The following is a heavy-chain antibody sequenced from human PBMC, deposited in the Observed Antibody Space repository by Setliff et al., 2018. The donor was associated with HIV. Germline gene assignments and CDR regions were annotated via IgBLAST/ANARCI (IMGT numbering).Heavy chain of an antibody. Sequence: TLSLTCTVSGGSINSSTYYWGWIRQPPGKGLEWIGSIYHSGSTQYNPSLQRRVTISVDTSKNQVSLKLNSMTAADTAVYFCVRGPQWLVQKGRIYYFDYWGQGTLVTVSS. V-gene: IGHV4-39*07. J-gene: IGHJ4*02. D-gene: IGHD6-19*01. CDR2: IYHSGST. CDR3: VRGPQWLVQKGRIYYFDY. CDR1: GGSINSSTYY.